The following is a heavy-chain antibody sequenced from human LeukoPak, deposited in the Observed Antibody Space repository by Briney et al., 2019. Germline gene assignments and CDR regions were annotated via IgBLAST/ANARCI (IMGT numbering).Heavy chain of an antibody. D-gene: IGHD5-18*01. CDR1: GFTFSSYW. Sequence: PGGSLRLSCAVSGFTFSSYWMGWVRQAPGKGLAWVANINQDESSKYYEDSVKGRFTISRDNADNSLYLQMNSLRAEDTAVYYCARYLSGIAGYTYGRGIDYWGQGTLVTVSS. J-gene: IGHJ4*02. CDR3: ARYLSGIAGYTYGRGIDY. V-gene: IGHV3-7*01. CDR2: INQDESSK.